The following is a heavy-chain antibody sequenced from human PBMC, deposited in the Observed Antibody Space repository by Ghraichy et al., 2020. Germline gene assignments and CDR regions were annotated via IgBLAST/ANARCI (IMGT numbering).Heavy chain of an antibody. Sequence: GGSLRLSCAASGFTFSSYWMSWVRQAPGKGLEWVANIKQDGSEKYYVDSVKGRFTISRDNAKNSLYLQMNSLRAEDTAVYYCARDHSRGSRLVRLGWFDPWDQGTLVTVSS. D-gene: IGHD6-6*01. V-gene: IGHV3-7*01. CDR2: IKQDGSEK. CDR1: GFTFSSYW. CDR3: ARDHSRGSRLVRLGWFDP. J-gene: IGHJ5*02.